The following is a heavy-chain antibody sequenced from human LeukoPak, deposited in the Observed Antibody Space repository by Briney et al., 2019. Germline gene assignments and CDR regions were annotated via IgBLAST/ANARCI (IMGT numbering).Heavy chain of an antibody. CDR2: IYSGGST. V-gene: IGHV3-66*01. CDR3: AGDPPGRLYGMDV. CDR1: GFTVSSNY. J-gene: IGHJ6*02. Sequence: PGGSLRLSCAASGFTVSSNYMSWVRQAPGKGLEWVSVIYSGGSTYYADSVKGRFTISRDNSKNTLYLQMNSLRAEDTAVYYCAGDPPGRLYGMDVWGQGTTVTVSS.